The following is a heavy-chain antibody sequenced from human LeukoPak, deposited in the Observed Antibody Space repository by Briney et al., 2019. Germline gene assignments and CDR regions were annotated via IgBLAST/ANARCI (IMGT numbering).Heavy chain of an antibody. V-gene: IGHV4-59*01. CDR1: GGSITSYH. J-gene: IGHJ5*02. CDR2: IYYSGST. Sequence: SETLSLTCTVSGGSITSYHWSWLRQPPGKGLEWFGYIYYSGSTFYNTSLKGRATITVDPSKTQYTHKLSPATVADTAGYYCARKGGLGLIDPWGQGTLVTVSS. CDR3: ARKGGLGLIDP.